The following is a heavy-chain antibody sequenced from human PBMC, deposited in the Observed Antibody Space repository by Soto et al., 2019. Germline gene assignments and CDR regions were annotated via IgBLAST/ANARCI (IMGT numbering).Heavy chain of an antibody. V-gene: IGHV3-23*01. D-gene: IGHD2-2*01. CDR1: GFTFSSYA. CDR2: ISGSGGST. J-gene: IGHJ4*02. CDR3: AKDKDQLLGCFDY. Sequence: EVQLLESGGGLVQPGGSLRLSCAASGFTFSSYAMSWVRQAPGKGLEWVSAISGSGGSTYYAESVKGRFTISRDNSKNTLYLQMNSLRAEDTAVYYCAKDKDQLLGCFDYWGQGTLVTVSS.